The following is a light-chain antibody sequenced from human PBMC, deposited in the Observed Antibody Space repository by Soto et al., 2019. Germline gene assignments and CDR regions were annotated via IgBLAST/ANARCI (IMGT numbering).Light chain of an antibody. J-gene: IGLJ2*01. Sequence: QSVLTQPPSASGSPGQSVTISCTGTRSDVGGQNLVSWYRQDPGKAPKVIIYDVNKRPSGVPDRFSGSKSGSTASLTVSGVQAEDEANYYCSSYTGTNVIFGGGTKLTVL. V-gene: IGLV2-8*01. CDR2: DVN. CDR1: RSDVGGQNL. CDR3: SSYTGTNVI.